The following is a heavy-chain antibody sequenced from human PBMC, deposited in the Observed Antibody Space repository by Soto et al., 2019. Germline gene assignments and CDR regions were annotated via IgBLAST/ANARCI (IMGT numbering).Heavy chain of an antibody. CDR1: GYTFTSYD. V-gene: IGHV1-2*04. CDR2: INPNSGGT. Sequence: ASVKVSCKASGYTFTSYDINWVRQAPGQGLEWMGWINPNSGGTNYAQKFQGWVTMTRDTSISTAYMELSRLRSDDTAVYYCARESSSNYYYYGMDVWGQGTTVTVSS. CDR3: ARESSSNYYYYGMDV. D-gene: IGHD1-26*01. J-gene: IGHJ6*02.